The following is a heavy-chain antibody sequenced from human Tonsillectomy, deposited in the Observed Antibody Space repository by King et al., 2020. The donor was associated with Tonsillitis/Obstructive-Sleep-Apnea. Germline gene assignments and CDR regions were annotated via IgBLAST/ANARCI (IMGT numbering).Heavy chain of an antibody. CDR3: ARHYDYYDSSGYYFYGMDV. D-gene: IGHD3-22*01. V-gene: IGHV5-10-1*01. CDR1: GYSFTSYW. CDR2: IDPSDSYT. J-gene: IGHJ6*02. Sequence: QLVQSGAEVKKPGESLRISCKGSGYSFTSYWISWVRQMPGKGLEWMGRIDPSDSYTNYSPSFQGHVTISADKSISTAYLQWSSLKASDTAMYYCARHYDYYDSSGYYFYGMDVWGQGTTVTVSS.